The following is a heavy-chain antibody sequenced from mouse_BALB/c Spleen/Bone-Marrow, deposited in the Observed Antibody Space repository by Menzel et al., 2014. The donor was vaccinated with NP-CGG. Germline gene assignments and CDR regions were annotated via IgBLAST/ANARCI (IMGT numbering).Heavy chain of an antibody. CDR3: ARSLYGYDWYFDV. CDR2: INPYNDDT. D-gene: IGHD2-2*01. CDR1: GYTFTSYV. V-gene: IGHV1-14*01. J-gene: IGHJ1*01. Sequence: EVQLQQSGPELVKPGASVKMSRKASGYTFTSYVMHWVKQKPGLGLEWIGYINPYNDDTEYNEKFKGKATLTSDKSSSTAYMELSSLTSEDSAVFYCARSLYGYDWYFDVWGAGTTATVSS.